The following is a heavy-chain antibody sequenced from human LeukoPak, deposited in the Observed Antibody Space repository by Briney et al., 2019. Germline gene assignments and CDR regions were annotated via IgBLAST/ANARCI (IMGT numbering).Heavy chain of an antibody. CDR3: AKDPMVRGSTYDY. CDR1: GFTFRTYA. CDR2: IGPSGRST. Sequence: GGSLRLSCAASGFTFRTYAMTWVGQAPGKGLEWVSAIGPSGRSTYYADSVRGRFTISRDNSKNTLYLQMNSLRAEDTAIYYCAKDPMVRGSTYDYWGQGTLVTVSS. V-gene: IGHV3-23*01. D-gene: IGHD3-10*01. J-gene: IGHJ4*02.